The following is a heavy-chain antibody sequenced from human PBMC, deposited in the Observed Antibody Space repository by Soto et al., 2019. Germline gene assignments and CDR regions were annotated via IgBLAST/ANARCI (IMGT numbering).Heavy chain of an antibody. CDR2: ISAYNGNT. Sequence: ASVKVSCKASGYTFTSYGISWVRQAPGQGLEWMGWISAYNGNTNYAQKLQGRVTMTTDTSTSTAYMELRSLRSDDTAVYYCARELYSGYDLTRYYFDYWGQGTLVTVSS. CDR3: ARELYSGYDLTRYYFDY. J-gene: IGHJ4*02. D-gene: IGHD5-12*01. V-gene: IGHV1-18*01. CDR1: GYTFTSYG.